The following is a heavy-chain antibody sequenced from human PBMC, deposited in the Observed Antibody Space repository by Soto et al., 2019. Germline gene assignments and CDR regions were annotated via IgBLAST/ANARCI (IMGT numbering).Heavy chain of an antibody. J-gene: IGHJ3*02. Sequence: LRLSCAASGFTFSSYEMNWVRQAPGKGLEWVSYISSSGSTIYYADSVKGRFTISRDNAKNSLYLQMNSLRAEDTAVYYCARFPIITMTGYAFDIWGQGTMVTVSS. CDR2: ISSSGSTI. CDR3: ARFPIITMTGYAFDI. V-gene: IGHV3-48*03. CDR1: GFTFSSYE. D-gene: IGHD3-22*01.